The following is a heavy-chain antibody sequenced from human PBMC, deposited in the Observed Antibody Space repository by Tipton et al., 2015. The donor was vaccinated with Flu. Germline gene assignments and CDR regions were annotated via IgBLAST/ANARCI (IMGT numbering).Heavy chain of an antibody. CDR1: GGTFSSYA. V-gene: IGHV1-69*09. J-gene: IGHJ4*02. CDR3: AIFLPASFDY. CDR2: IIPILGIA. Sequence: QLVQSGAEVKKPGSSVKVSCKASGGTFSSYAISWVRQAPGQGLEWMGRIIPILGIANYAQKFQGRVTITADKFTGTAYMELSSLRSEDTAVYYCAIFLPASFDYWGQGTLVTVSS.